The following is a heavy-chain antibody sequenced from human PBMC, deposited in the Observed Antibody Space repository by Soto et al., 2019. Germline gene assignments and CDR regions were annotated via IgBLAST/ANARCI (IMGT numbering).Heavy chain of an antibody. J-gene: IGHJ4*02. D-gene: IGHD3-3*01. CDR2: IYYSGST. CDR1: GGSISSSSYY. CDR3: ASLPYYDFWSGYYTTDY. Sequence: SETLSLTCTVSGGSISSSSYYWGWIRQPPGKGLEWIGSIYYSGSTYYNPSLKSRVTISVDTSKNQFSLKLSSVTAADTAVYYCASLPYYDFWSGYYTTDYWGQGTLVTVSS. V-gene: IGHV4-39*07.